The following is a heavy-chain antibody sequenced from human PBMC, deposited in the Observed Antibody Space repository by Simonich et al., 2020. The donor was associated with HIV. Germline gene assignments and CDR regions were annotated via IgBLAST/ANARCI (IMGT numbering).Heavy chain of an antibody. CDR2: IKQSGST. CDR3: ARGFYQRLYYFDY. J-gene: IGHJ4*02. D-gene: IGHD2-2*01. V-gene: IGHV4-34*01. CDR1: GGSFSGYY. Sequence: QVQLQQWGAGLLKPSETLSLTCAVYGGSFSGYYWSWIRQPPGRGLAGIGEIKQSGSTNYNPSLKSRVTISVDTSKNQFSLKLSSVTAADTAVYYCARGFYQRLYYFDYWGQGTLVTVSS.